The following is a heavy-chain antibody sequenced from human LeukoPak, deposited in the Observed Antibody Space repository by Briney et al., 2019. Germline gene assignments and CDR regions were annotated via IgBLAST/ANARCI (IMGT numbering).Heavy chain of an antibody. CDR1: GFTFSSYA. V-gene: IGHV3-23*01. J-gene: IGHJ4*02. D-gene: IGHD6-13*01. Sequence: GVSLRLSCAASGFTFSSYAMSWVRQAPGKGLEWVSAISGSGGSTYYADSVKGRFTISRDNSKNTLYLQMNSLRAEDTAVYYCAKTYSSSWYSPSYYFDYWGQGTLVTVSS. CDR2: ISGSGGST. CDR3: AKTYSSSWYSPSYYFDY.